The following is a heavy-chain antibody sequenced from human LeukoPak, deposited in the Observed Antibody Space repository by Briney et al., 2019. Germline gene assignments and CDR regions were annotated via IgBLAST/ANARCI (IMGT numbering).Heavy chain of an antibody. CDR2: ISGSGGYT. CDR3: ARLKQQLVRLLSRDTTYYYYYYMDV. CDR1: KFTFSTFS. D-gene: IGHD6-13*01. J-gene: IGHJ6*03. Sequence: GGSLRLSCAASKFTFSTFSMSWVRQAPGKGLEWVSSISGSGGYTYYADSVKGRFTISRDNSKNTLFLQMNSLRAEDTAVYYCARLKQQLVRLLSRDTTYYYYYYMDVWGKGTTVTVSS. V-gene: IGHV3-23*01.